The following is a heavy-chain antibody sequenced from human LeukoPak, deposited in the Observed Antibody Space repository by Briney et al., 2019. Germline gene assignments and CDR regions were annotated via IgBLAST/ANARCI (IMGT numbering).Heavy chain of an antibody. V-gene: IGHV3-11*04. Sequence: PGGSLRLSCAASGFTFSDYHMSWIRQAPGKGLEGISYISNRSGTSIFYADSVKGRITISRYNAQNTLHLHMDSLRSEVTSAYYYTRVRGSYSAHDWSQGNPVTVSS. CDR2: ISNRSGTSI. D-gene: IGHD1-26*01. CDR3: TRVRGSYSAHD. CDR1: GFTFSDYH. J-gene: IGHJ1*01.